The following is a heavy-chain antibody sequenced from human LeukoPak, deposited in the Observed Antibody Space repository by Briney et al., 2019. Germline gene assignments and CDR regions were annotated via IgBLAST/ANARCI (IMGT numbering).Heavy chain of an antibody. CDR3: AKGTAFDY. CDR1: GFTFSSYG. CDR2: ISYDGSNK. V-gene: IGHV3-30*18. J-gene: IGHJ4*02. Sequence: GRSLRLSCAASGFTFSSYGMHWVRQAPGKGLEWVAVISYDGSNKYYADSVKGRFIISRDNSKNTLYLQMNSLRAEDTAVYYCAKGTAFDYWGQGTLVTVSS.